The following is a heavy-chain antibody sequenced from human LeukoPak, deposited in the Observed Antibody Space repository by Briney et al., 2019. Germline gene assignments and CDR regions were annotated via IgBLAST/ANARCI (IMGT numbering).Heavy chain of an antibody. V-gene: IGHV3-23*01. Sequence: GGSLRLSCAPSVFTFSSYAMSWVPQAPGKGLEGGLAISGRGGSTYYADSVKGRFTISRDNSKNTLYLQMNSLRAEDTAVYYCAKAGGLGSGWYFYYYYGMDVWGQGTTVTVSS. CDR2: ISGRGGST. D-gene: IGHD6-19*01. CDR1: VFTFSSYA. J-gene: IGHJ6*02. CDR3: AKAGGLGSGWYFYYYYGMDV.